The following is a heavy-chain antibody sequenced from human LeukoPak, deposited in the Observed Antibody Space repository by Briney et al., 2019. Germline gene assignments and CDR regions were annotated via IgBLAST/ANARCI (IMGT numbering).Heavy chain of an antibody. Sequence: GGSLRLSCAASGFTFSSYGMHWVRQAPGKGLEWVAVIWYDGSNKYYADSVKGRFTISRDNAKNSLYLQMNSLRAEDTAVYYCARDCSSARDYWGQGTLVTVSS. CDR1: GFTFSSYG. V-gene: IGHV3-33*01. D-gene: IGHD6-6*01. CDR2: IWYDGSNK. CDR3: ARDCSSARDY. J-gene: IGHJ4*02.